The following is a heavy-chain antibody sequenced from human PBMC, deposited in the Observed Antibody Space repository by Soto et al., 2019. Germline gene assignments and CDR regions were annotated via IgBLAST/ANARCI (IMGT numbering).Heavy chain of an antibody. CDR1: GFTFSSYG. D-gene: IGHD6-19*01. Sequence: QVQLVESGGGVVQPGRSPRLSCAASGFTFSSYGMHWVRQAPGKGLEWVAVISYDGSNKYYADSVKGRFTISRDNSKNTLYLQMNSLRDEDTAVYYCAKDRNSGWYMGVGYWGQGTLVTVSS. CDR3: AKDRNSGWYMGVGY. J-gene: IGHJ4*02. CDR2: ISYDGSNK. V-gene: IGHV3-30*18.